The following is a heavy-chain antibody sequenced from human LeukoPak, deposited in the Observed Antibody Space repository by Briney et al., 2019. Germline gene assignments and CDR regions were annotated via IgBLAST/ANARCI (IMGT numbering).Heavy chain of an antibody. V-gene: IGHV4-59*01. Sequence: PSETASLTCTVSGGSIRSYYWSWIRQPPGKGLEWIGYIYYGESPNYNPFLNSRVAISVDTSKNQLSLKLSSVTAADTAVYYCARGQGGYNYGYDAFDLWGQGTMVTVSS. J-gene: IGHJ3*01. D-gene: IGHD5-24*01. CDR3: ARGQGGYNYGYDAFDL. CDR2: IYYGESP. CDR1: GGSIRSYY.